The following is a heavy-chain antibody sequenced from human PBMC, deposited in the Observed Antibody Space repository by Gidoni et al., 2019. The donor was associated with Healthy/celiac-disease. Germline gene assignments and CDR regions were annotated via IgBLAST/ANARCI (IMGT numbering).Heavy chain of an antibody. Sequence: QVQLVEPGGGVVQPGRSLRLSCAASGVPFTSSGIPWVPHIPGKGLEWVAVIWYDGSNKYYADSVKGRFTISRDNSKNTLYLQMNSLRAEDTAVYYCARAPTPPYSSSWYYPGYYYYYGMDVWGQGTTVTVSS. J-gene: IGHJ6*02. CDR3: ARAPTPPYSSSWYYPGYYYYYGMDV. CDR2: IWYDGSNK. V-gene: IGHV3-33*01. D-gene: IGHD6-13*01. CDR1: GVPFTSSG.